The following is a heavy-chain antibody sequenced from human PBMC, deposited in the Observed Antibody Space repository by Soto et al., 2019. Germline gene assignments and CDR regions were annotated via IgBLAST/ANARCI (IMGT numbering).Heavy chain of an antibody. CDR1: GFTFSSLG. J-gene: IGHJ4*02. Sequence: QVQLVESGGGVVQPGRSLRLSCAASGFTFSSLGMHWVRQAPGKGLEWVAVISYDGSEKYYADSVKGRFTISRDNSKNTLSLQMNSLRAEDTAVYYSVKERTGTWDFDYWGQGTLVTVSS. V-gene: IGHV3-30*18. D-gene: IGHD1-26*01. CDR3: VKERTGTWDFDY. CDR2: ISYDGSEK.